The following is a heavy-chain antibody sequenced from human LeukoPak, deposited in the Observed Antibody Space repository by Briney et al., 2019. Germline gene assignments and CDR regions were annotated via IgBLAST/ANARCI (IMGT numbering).Heavy chain of an antibody. CDR2: IHYSGST. CDR3: ARVRDRSSYFYDLDY. Sequence: PSETLSLTCTVSGGSISSYYWSWIRQSPGKGLEWIGCIHYSGSTNYNPSLKSRVTISVDTSKNQFSLKLSSVTAADMAVYYCARVRDRSSYFYDLDYWGQGTLVTVSS. J-gene: IGHJ4*02. D-gene: IGHD3-22*01. V-gene: IGHV4-59*01. CDR1: GGSISSYY.